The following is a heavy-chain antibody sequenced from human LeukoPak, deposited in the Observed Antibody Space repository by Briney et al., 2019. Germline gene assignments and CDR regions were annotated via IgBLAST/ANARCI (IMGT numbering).Heavy chain of an antibody. CDR1: DDSISDYY. CDR2: FHNSGTS. J-gene: IGHJ4*02. V-gene: IGHV4-59*01. D-gene: IGHD3-16*01. CDR3: TRGAGWLIDY. Sequence: PSETLSLTCSVSDDSISDYYRGWIRQPPGKGLEWIGYFHNSGTSTYNPSLKSRVTISADTSKNQFSLKLNSLTTADTAVYYCTRGAGWLIDYWGQGILVTVSS.